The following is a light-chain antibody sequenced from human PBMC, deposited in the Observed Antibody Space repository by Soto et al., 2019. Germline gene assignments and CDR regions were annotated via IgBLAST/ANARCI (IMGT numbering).Light chain of an antibody. CDR3: QHYNNLWG. J-gene: IGKJ4*01. Sequence: EIVMTQTPATLSVSPGERVTLSCRASQSVRSNLAWYQQKPGQVPRVLIYGASTRAIGIPDRFSGSGSGTDITLTISRLQSEDSAVYYCQHYNNLWGFGGGTKVEIK. CDR1: QSVRSN. V-gene: IGKV3-15*01. CDR2: GAS.